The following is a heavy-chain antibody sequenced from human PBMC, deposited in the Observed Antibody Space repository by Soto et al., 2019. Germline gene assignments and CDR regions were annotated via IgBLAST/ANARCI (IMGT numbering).Heavy chain of an antibody. CDR2: IIPILGIA. J-gene: IGHJ6*03. V-gene: IGHV1-69*04. CDR1: GGTFSSYT. Sequence: VKVSCKASGGTFSSYTISWVRQAPGQGLEWMGRIIPILGIANYAQKFQGRVTITADKSTSTAYMELSSLRSEDTAVYYCARDIRGSTSWYYMDVWGKGTTVTVSS. D-gene: IGHD2-2*01. CDR3: ARDIRGSTSWYYMDV.